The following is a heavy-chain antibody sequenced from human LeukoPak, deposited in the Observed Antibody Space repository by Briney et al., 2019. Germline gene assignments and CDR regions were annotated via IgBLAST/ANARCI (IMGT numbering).Heavy chain of an antibody. CDR1: GGSISSYY. D-gene: IGHD1-26*01. V-gene: IGHV4-59*01. J-gene: IGHJ4*02. CDR2: IYYSGST. Sequence: SETLSLTCTVSGGSISSYYWSWIRQPPGKGLEWIGYIYYSGSTNYNPSLKSRVTISVDTSKNQFSLKLSSVTAADTAVYYCARYSGGYYGYFDYWGQGTLVTVSS. CDR3: ARYSGGYYGYFDY.